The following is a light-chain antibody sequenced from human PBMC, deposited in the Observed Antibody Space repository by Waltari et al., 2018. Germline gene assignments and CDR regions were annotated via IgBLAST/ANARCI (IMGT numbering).Light chain of an antibody. J-gene: IGLJ2*01. V-gene: IGLV1-44*01. CDR1: WSNIGTNV. CDR3: SAWDDSLNGHVI. CDR2: SNN. Sequence: QSLLTQPPSASGTPGQTVTISCSGSWSNIGTNVVSWYQQPPGTPPELLIPSNNPRPPGVPDRFSCSRSGTSASLAISGLQSADEADYYCSAWDDSLNGHVIFGGGTKLTVL.